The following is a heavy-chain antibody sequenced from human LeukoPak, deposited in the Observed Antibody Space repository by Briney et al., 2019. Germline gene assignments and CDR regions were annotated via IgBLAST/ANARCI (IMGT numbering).Heavy chain of an antibody. CDR1: GFTFSSYW. J-gene: IGHJ4*02. CDR3: AREDMVRGVIFDY. Sequence: GGSLRLSCAASGFTFSSYWMSWVRQAPGKGLEWVASIKQDGSEKYYVDSVKGRFTISRDNAKNSLYLQMNSLRAEDTAVYYCAREDMVRGVIFDYWGQGTLVTVSS. D-gene: IGHD3-10*01. CDR2: IKQDGSEK. V-gene: IGHV3-7*01.